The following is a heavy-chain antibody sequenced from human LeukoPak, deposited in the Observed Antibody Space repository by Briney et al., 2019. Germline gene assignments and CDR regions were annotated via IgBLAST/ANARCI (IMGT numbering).Heavy chain of an antibody. J-gene: IGHJ4*02. D-gene: IGHD6-13*01. Sequence: GGSLRLSCAASGFTFSSYWMSWVRQAPGKGLEWVANIKQDGSEKYYLDSVKGRFTISRDNAKSSIYLQMNSLRAEDTAVYYCARVGYSSSFDLWGQGTLVTVSS. CDR3: ARVGYSSSFDL. V-gene: IGHV3-7*01. CDR1: GFTFSSYW. CDR2: IKQDGSEK.